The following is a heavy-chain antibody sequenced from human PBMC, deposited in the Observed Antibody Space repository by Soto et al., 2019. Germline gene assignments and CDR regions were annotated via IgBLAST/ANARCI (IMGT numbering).Heavy chain of an antibody. D-gene: IGHD4-17*01. CDR1: GFTFTSSA. Sequence: SVKVSCKASGFTFTSSAVRWVRQARGQRLEWIGWIVVGSGNTNYAQKFQERVTITRDMSTSTAYMELSSLRSEDTAVYYCAADPDYGGKPVFDYWGQGTLVTVSS. J-gene: IGHJ4*02. CDR2: IVVGSGNT. CDR3: AADPDYGGKPVFDY. V-gene: IGHV1-58*01.